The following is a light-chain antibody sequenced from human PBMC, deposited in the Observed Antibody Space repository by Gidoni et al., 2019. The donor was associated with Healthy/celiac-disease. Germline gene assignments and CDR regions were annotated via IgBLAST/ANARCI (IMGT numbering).Light chain of an antibody. Sequence: IQMTQSPSSLSASVGDRVTITCRASQSISSYLNWYQQKPGKAPKLLIYAASSLQSGVPSRLSGSGSGTDFTLTISSLQPEDFATHYCQQSYTLXTFGPGTKVDIK. CDR3: QQSYTLXT. V-gene: IGKV1-39*01. CDR1: QSISSY. J-gene: IGKJ3*01. CDR2: AAS.